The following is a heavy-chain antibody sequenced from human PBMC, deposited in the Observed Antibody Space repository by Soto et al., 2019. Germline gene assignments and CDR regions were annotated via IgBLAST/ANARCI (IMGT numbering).Heavy chain of an antibody. V-gene: IGHV5-51*01. CDR3: ARAIVEQVIGWYYYWGMEV. CDR1: GYSFTSYW. CDR2: IYPGDSDT. J-gene: IGHJ6*02. D-gene: IGHD3-10*01. Sequence: PGESLKISCKGSGYSFTSYWIGWVRQMPGKGLEWTGIIYPGDSDTRYSPSFQGQVTISADKSISTAYLQWSSLKASDTAMYYCARAIVEQVIGWYYYWGMEVWGQGTPVTVS.